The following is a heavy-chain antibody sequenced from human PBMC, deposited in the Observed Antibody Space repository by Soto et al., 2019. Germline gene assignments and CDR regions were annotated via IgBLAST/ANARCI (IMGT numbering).Heavy chain of an antibody. Sequence: QVQLVQSGAEVKKPGASVKVSCKASGYTFTSYGISWVRQGPRQGLEWMGWISAYNGNTNYAQKLQGRVTMTPDTSTSTAYVALRSLRSDDTAVYYCARDGGVQARFDPWGQGTLVTVS. CDR2: ISAYNGNT. CDR3: ARDGGVQARFDP. V-gene: IGHV1-18*01. CDR1: GYTFTSYG. J-gene: IGHJ5*02. D-gene: IGHD2-8*02.